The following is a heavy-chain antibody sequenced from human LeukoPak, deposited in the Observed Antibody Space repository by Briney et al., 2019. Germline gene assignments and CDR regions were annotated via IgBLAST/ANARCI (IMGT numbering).Heavy chain of an antibody. CDR2: ISWNSGSI. D-gene: IGHD6-6*01. J-gene: IGHJ4*02. CDR1: GFTFDDYA. V-gene: IGHV3-9*01. CDR3: ARTRYSSSKHYFDY. Sequence: PGGSLRLSCAASGFTFDDYAMHWVRQAPGKGLEWVSGISWNSGSIGYADSVKGRFTISRDNAKNSLYLQMNSLRAEDTAVYYCARTRYSSSKHYFDYWGQGTLVTVSS.